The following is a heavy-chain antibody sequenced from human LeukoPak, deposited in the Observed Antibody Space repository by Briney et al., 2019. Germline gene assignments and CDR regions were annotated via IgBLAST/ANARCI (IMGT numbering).Heavy chain of an antibody. Sequence: GASVKVSCKASGYTFTSYAMNWVRQAPGQGLEWMGRINTNTGNATYGQGFAGRFVFSLDTSLGTAYMQIISLKAEDTAVYYCARKVLQWRGATAIFSMDVWGEGTTVTVSS. CDR3: ARKVLQWRGATAIFSMDV. V-gene: IGHV7-4-1*02. CDR2: INTNTGNA. CDR1: GYTFTSYA. D-gene: IGHD3-3*01. J-gene: IGHJ6*03.